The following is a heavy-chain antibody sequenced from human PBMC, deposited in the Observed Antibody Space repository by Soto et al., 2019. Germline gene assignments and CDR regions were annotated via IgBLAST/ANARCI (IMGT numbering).Heavy chain of an antibody. V-gene: IGHV1-2*02. J-gene: IGHJ4*02. Sequence: ASVKVSCKASGYTFTGYYMHWVLQAPGQGLEWMGWINPNSGGTNYAQKFQGRVTMTRDTSISTAYMELSRLRSDDTAVYYCARDLSGDYGSGEAVWWGQGTLVTVSS. CDR3: ARDLSGDYGSGEAVW. D-gene: IGHD3-10*01. CDR1: GYTFTGYY. CDR2: INPNSGGT.